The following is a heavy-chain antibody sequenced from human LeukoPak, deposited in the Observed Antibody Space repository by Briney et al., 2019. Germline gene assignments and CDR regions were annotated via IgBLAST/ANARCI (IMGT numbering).Heavy chain of an antibody. J-gene: IGHJ6*02. CDR2: VNPNSDNT. D-gene: IGHD2-15*01. CDR3: AREDGRYGKGEYSYYGMNV. Sequence: GASVKVSCKASGYTFTNYDITWVRQATGQGLEWMGWVNPNSDNTAYAQKFQARVTMTWNTSISTAYMELSSLRSEDTAVYYCAREDGRYGKGEYSYYGMNVWGQGTAVTVSS. CDR1: GYTFTNYD. V-gene: IGHV1-8*01.